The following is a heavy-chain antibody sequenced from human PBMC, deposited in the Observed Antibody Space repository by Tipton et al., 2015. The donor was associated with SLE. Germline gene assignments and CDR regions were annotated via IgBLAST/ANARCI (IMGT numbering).Heavy chain of an antibody. CDR3: ARVAAAGTVDY. Sequence: TLSLTCAVYGGSFSGYYWSWVRQPPGKGLEWIGRIYTSGSTNYNPSLKSRVTISVDTSKNQFSLKLSSVTAADTAVYYCARVAAAGTVDYWGQGTLVTVSS. CDR1: GGSFSGYY. CDR2: IYTSGST. J-gene: IGHJ4*02. D-gene: IGHD6-13*01. V-gene: IGHV4-59*10.